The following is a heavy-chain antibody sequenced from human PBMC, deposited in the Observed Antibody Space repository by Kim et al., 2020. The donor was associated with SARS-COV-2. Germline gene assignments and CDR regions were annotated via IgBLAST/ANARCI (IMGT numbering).Heavy chain of an antibody. Sequence: LQSRITKSVDTSKNQFSLKLGSVTAADTAVYYCARDNYYGSGSHGRWFDPWGQGTLVTVSS. J-gene: IGHJ5*02. D-gene: IGHD3-10*01. V-gene: IGHV4-31*02. CDR3: ARDNYYGSGSHGRWFDP.